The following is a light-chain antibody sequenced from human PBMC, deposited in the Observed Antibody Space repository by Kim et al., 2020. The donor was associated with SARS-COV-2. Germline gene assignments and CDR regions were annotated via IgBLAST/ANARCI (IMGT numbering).Light chain of an antibody. CDR1: QSVSDW. CDR2: TTS. J-gene: IGKJ4*01. CDR3: QQYNTYSLT. Sequence: DIQMTQSPSTLSASVGDRVTITCRASQSVSDWLAWYQLKPGKPPKLLISTTSTLESGVPSRFSGSGSGTEFTLTISSLQPDDFATYYCQQYNTYSLTLGGGTKVDIK. V-gene: IGKV1-5*03.